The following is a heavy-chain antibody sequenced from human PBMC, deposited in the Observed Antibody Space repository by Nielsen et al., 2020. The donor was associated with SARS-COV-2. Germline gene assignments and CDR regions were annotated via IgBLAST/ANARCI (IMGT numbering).Heavy chain of an antibody. V-gene: IGHV4-31*03. CDR1: GGSISSGGYY. CDR3: ARQAMGPRRRAFDI. CDR2: IYYSGST. J-gene: IGHJ3*02. D-gene: IGHD5-18*01. Sequence: SETLSLTCTVSGGSISSGGYYWSWIRQHPGKGLEWIGYIYYSGSTYYNPSLKSRVTISVDTSKNQFSLKLSSVTAADTAVYYCARQAMGPRRRAFDIWGQGTMVTVSS.